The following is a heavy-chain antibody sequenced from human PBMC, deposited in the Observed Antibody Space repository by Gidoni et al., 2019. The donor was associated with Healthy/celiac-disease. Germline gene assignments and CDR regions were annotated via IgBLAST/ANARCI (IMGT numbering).Heavy chain of an antibody. CDR2: IYSGGST. Sequence: EVQLVETGGGLIQTGGSLRLSCAASGFTVSSNYMSWVRQAPGKGLEWVSVIYSGGSTYYADSVKGRFTISRDNSKNTLYLQMNSLRAEDTAVYYCASDTFGESFDYWGQGTLVTVSS. CDR1: GFTVSSNY. V-gene: IGHV3-53*02. D-gene: IGHD3-10*01. CDR3: ASDTFGESFDY. J-gene: IGHJ4*02.